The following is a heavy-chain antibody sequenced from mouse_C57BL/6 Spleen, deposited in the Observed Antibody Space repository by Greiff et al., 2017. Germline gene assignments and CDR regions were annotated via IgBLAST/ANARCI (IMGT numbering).Heavy chain of an antibody. Sequence: EVQLHESGPELVKPGASVKIPCKASGYTFTDYNMDWVKQSPGKSLEWIGDINPNNGGTIYNQKFKGKATLTVDKSSTTAYMELRSLTSEDTAVYYCAIYYEYDMFAYWGQGTLVTVSA. CDR3: AIYYEYDMFAY. CDR1: GYTFTDYN. CDR2: INPNNGGT. D-gene: IGHD2-4*01. J-gene: IGHJ3*01. V-gene: IGHV1-18*01.